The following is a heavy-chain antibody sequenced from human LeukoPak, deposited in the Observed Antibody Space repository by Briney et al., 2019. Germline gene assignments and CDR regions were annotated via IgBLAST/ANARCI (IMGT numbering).Heavy chain of an antibody. V-gene: IGHV3-66*01. J-gene: IGHJ3*02. CDR3: ARERRRLGDCFTI. CDR2: IFSGGST. CDR1: GFAGSHNP. Sequence: GSLRLSCSGSGFAGSHNPLVWVRQAPGKGLEWVSVIFSGGSTYYADSVKGRFPISRDNSKTMVYLQMNSLRVEAMAVYYCARERRRLGDCFTIWGQGTMVTVSS. D-gene: IGHD3-16*01.